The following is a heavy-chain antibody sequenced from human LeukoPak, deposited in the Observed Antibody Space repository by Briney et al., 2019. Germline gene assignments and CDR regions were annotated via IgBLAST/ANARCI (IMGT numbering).Heavy chain of an antibody. CDR3: ARGYYDFWSGYYYFDY. D-gene: IGHD3-3*01. CDR1: YTXXGXY. J-gene: IGHJ4*02. V-gene: IGHV1-2*02. Sequence: YTXXGXYMHWVRQAPGQGLEWMGWINPNSGGTNYAQKFQGRVTMTRDTSISTAYMELSRLRSDDTAVYYCARGYYDFWSGYYYFDYWGQGTLVTVSS. CDR2: INPNSGGT.